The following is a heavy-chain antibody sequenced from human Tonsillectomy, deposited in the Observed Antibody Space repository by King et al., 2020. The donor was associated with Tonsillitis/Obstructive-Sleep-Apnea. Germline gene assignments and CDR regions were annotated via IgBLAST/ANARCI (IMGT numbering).Heavy chain of an antibody. Sequence: QLQESGPGLVKPSQTLSLTCTVSGGSISSGGYYWSWIRQHPGKGLEWIGYIDYSGSTYYNPSLKSLVTISVDTSKNQFSLMLSSVTAAATAVYYCARASSSPRVGHYMDVWGKGTTVTVSS. V-gene: IGHV4-31*01. CDR2: IDYSGST. CDR3: ARASSSPRVGHYMDV. D-gene: IGHD6-6*01. J-gene: IGHJ6*03. CDR1: GGSISSGGYY.